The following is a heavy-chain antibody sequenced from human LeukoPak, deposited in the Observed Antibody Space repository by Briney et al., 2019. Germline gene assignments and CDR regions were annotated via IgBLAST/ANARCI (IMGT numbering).Heavy chain of an antibody. D-gene: IGHD2/OR15-2a*01. V-gene: IGHV3-9*01. CDR3: AKSSTSNYYYYYMDV. CDR1: GFTFDDYA. Sequence: GGSLRLSCAASGFTFDDYAMHWVRQAPGKGLEWVSGISWNSGNIGYADSVKGRFTISRDNAKNSLHLQMNSLRAEDTALYYCAKSSTSNYYYYYMDVWGKGTTVTISS. CDR2: ISWNSGNI. J-gene: IGHJ6*03.